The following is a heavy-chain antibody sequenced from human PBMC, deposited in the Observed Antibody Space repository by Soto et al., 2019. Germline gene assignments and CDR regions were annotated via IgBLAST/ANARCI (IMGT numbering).Heavy chain of an antibody. Sequence: QVQLQQWGTGLLKPSETLSLTCAVFGGSFSNYYWSWLRQTPGKGLEWIGEINHSGDTNYTPALKSRVSISIDTSKNQFSLHLTSVTAADSAVYFCATQYDLLTAPGTFNIWGQWTMVTVSS. CDR3: ATQYDLLTAPGTFNI. D-gene: IGHD3-9*01. V-gene: IGHV4-34*01. J-gene: IGHJ3*02. CDR2: INHSGDT. CDR1: GGSFSNYY.